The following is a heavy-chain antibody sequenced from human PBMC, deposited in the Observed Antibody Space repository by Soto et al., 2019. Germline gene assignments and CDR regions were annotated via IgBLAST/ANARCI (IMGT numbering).Heavy chain of an antibody. D-gene: IGHD5-12*01. CDR3: ASKGYSGYDYYAFDI. V-gene: IGHV5-51*01. J-gene: IGHJ3*02. Sequence: GESLKISCNGSGYSFTSYWICWVRQMPWKGLEWMGIIYPGDSDTRYSPSFQGQVTISADKSISTAYLQWSSLKASDTAMYYCASKGYSGYDYYAFDIWGQGTMVTVSS. CDR2: IYPGDSDT. CDR1: GYSFTSYW.